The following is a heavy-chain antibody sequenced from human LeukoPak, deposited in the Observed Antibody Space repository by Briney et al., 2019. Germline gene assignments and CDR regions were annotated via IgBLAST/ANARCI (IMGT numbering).Heavy chain of an antibody. CDR2: MNPNSGNT. Sequence: ASVKVSCKASGYTFTSYDINWVRQATGQGLEWMGWMNPNSGNTGYAQKFQGRVTMTRNTSISTAYMELSSLRSEDTAVYYCASGGVTVTTPTDAFDIWGQGTMVTVSS. CDR3: ASGGVTVTTPTDAFDI. V-gene: IGHV1-8*01. D-gene: IGHD4-17*01. CDR1: GYTFTSYD. J-gene: IGHJ3*02.